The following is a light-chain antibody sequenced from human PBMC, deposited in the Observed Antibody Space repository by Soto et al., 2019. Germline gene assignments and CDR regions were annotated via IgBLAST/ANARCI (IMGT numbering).Light chain of an antibody. J-gene: IGLJ1*01. V-gene: IGLV2-8*01. CDR1: TNDVGFYAF. Sequence: QSALTQPPSASGSPGQSVTISCTGTTNDVGFYAFVSWYQHHPGKAPRLIIYEVVQRPSGVPDRFSGSKSGNTASLTVSGLQAADEADYFCKSYAGSNTYVFGSGTKVTVL. CDR3: KSYAGSNTYV. CDR2: EVV.